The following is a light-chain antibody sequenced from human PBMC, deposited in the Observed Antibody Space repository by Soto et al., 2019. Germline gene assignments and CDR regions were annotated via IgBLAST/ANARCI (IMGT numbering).Light chain of an antibody. CDR1: QDISTY. V-gene: IGKV1-33*01. J-gene: IGKJ3*01. Sequence: DIPMTQSPSSLSAFVGDRVTITCQASQDISTYVNWYQQKPGKTPNLLIYAASNLETRVPSRFSGSGSWTKFTLAISRLQSEDIGTYYCQQYDNLPVTFGPGTKVNVK. CDR3: QQYDNLPVT. CDR2: AAS.